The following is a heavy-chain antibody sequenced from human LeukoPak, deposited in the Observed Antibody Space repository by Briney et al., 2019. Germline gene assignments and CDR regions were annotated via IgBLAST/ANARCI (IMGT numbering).Heavy chain of an antibody. V-gene: IGHV1-69*06. D-gene: IGHD4-17*01. Sequence: GASVKVSCKASGGTFSSYAISWVRQAPGQGLEWMGGIIPIISTTHYAQKFQGRVTITADRSTSTAYMELSSLRSEDTAVYYCARDRDRYGDYNYFYGMDVWGQGTTVTVSS. J-gene: IGHJ6*02. CDR3: ARDRDRYGDYNYFYGMDV. CDR2: IIPIISTT. CDR1: GGTFSSYA.